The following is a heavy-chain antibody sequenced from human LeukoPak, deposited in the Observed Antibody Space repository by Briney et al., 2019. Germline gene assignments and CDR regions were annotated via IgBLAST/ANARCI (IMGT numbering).Heavy chain of an antibody. Sequence: PGGSLRLSCAASGFTFDDYAMHWVRQAPGKGLEWVSLISGDGGSTYYADSVKGRFTISRDNSKNSLYLQMNSLRTGDTALYYCAKGGYYDSSGYLDWFDPWGQGTLVTVSS. D-gene: IGHD3-22*01. CDR3: AKGGYYDSSGYLDWFDP. J-gene: IGHJ5*02. CDR1: GFTFDDYA. V-gene: IGHV3-43*02. CDR2: ISGDGGST.